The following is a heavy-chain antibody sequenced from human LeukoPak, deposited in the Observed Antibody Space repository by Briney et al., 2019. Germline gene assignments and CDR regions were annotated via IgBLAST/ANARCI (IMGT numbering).Heavy chain of an antibody. CDR3: ARDPGIYCSSTSCYGDFDY. D-gene: IGHD2-2*01. CDR2: ISYDGSSK. CDR1: GFTFSSYA. J-gene: IGHJ4*02. V-gene: IGHV3-30-3*01. Sequence: GGSLRLSCAASGFTFSSYAMHWVRQAPGKGLEWVAVISYDGSSKYYADSVKGRFTISRDNSKNTLYLQMNSLRAEDTAVYYCARDPGIYCSSTSCYGDFDYWGQGTLVTVSS.